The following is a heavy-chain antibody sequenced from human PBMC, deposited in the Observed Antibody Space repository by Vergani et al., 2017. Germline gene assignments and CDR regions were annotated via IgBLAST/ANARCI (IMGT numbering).Heavy chain of an antibody. D-gene: IGHD1-26*01. CDR2: IYYSGST. V-gene: IGHV4-30-2*05. J-gene: IGHJ3*02. Sequence: QLQLQESGSGLVKPSQTLSLTCAVSGGSISSGGYSWSWIRQPPGKGLEWIGYIYYSGSTYYNPSLKSRVTISVDTSKNQFSLKLSSVTAADTAVYYCARSPKNSGSYYDAFDIWGQGTMVTVSS. CDR3: ARSPKNSGSYYDAFDI. CDR1: GGSISSGGYS.